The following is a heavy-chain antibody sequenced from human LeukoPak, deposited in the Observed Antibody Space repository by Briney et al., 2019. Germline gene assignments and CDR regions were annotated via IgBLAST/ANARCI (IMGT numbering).Heavy chain of an antibody. Sequence: GRSLRLSCAASGFTFSSYGMHWVREAPGKGLEWGAVISYDGSNKYYADSVKGRFTISRDNSKNTLNLQMNSLRAEDTAVYYCAKGHPGSGSLGLDYWGQGTLVTVSS. J-gene: IGHJ4*02. CDR3: AKGHPGSGSLGLDY. CDR2: ISYDGSNK. CDR1: GFTFSSYG. D-gene: IGHD3-10*01. V-gene: IGHV3-30*18.